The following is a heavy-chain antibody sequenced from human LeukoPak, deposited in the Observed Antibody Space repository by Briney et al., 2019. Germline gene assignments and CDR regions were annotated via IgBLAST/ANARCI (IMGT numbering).Heavy chain of an antibody. J-gene: IGHJ4*02. Sequence: SETLSLTCTVSGGSFSSYYWSWIRQPPGKGLEWIGYIYYSGSTDYNPSLKSQVTISVETSKNQFSLNLSSVTAADTAVYYCARGRLARSPYFDYWGQGTLVTVSS. CDR1: GGSFSSYY. V-gene: IGHV4-59*01. D-gene: IGHD6-19*01. CDR3: ARGRLARSPYFDY. CDR2: IYYSGST.